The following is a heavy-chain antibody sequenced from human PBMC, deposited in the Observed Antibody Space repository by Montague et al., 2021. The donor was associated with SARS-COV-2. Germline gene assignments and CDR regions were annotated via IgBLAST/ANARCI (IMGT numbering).Heavy chain of an antibody. CDR2: TSYSGST. Sequence: SETLSLTCTVSGGSISPYYWSWIRQPPGKGLECIGYTSYSGSTDYNPSPKSRVTISIDTSKNQFSLKLSSVTAADTAVYYCARWDEYYDSPYYYYAMDVWGQGTTVTVSS. V-gene: IGHV4-59*12. CDR1: GGSISPYY. J-gene: IGHJ6*02. CDR3: ARWDEYYDSPYYYYAMDV. D-gene: IGHD3-3*01.